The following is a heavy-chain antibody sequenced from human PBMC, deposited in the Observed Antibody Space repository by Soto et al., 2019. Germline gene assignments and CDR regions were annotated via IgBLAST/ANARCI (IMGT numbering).Heavy chain of an antibody. J-gene: IGHJ6*02. Sequence: GGSLRLSCAASGFTFSSYAMSWVRQAPGKGLEWVSAISGSGGSTYYADSVKGRFTISRDNSKNTLYLQMNSLRAEDTAVYYCAKCITQYYYYGMDVWGQGTTVTVSS. CDR1: GFTFSSYA. V-gene: IGHV3-23*01. CDR2: ISGSGGST. CDR3: AKCITQYYYYGMDV. D-gene: IGHD3-10*01.